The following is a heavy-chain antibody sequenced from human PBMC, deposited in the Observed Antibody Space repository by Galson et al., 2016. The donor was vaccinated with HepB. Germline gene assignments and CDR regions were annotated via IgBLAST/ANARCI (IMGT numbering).Heavy chain of an antibody. Sequence: SLRLSCAASGLSFSDYYMNWIRQAPGKGLEWVSYISSSGSAEKYADSVQGRFTISRDNAKNSMYLQMNSLRVEDTAVYYCARDRSNYAGPYYGLDVWGEGTTVTVSS. CDR2: ISSSGSAE. J-gene: IGHJ6*04. CDR1: GLSFSDYY. V-gene: IGHV3-11*01. CDR3: ARDRSNYAGPYYGLDV. D-gene: IGHD4-11*01.